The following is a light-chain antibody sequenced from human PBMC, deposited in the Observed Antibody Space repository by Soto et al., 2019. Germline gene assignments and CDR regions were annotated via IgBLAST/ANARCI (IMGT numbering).Light chain of an antibody. J-gene: IGLJ1*01. CDR2: EVT. CDR1: SSDVGGYNY. CDR3: SSYAGSNNV. Sequence: QSALTQPPSASGSPGQSVTISCTGTSSDVGGYNYVSWYLQHPGKAPKLMIYEVTKRPSGVPDRFSGSKSGNTASLTVSGLQAEDEADYYCSSYAGSNNVFGTGTKLTVL. V-gene: IGLV2-8*01.